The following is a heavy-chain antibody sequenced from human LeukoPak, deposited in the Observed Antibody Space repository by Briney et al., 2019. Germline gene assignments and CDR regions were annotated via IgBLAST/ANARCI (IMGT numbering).Heavy chain of an antibody. V-gene: IGHV1-18*01. CDR2: ISAYNGNT. J-gene: IGHJ4*02. CDR1: GYTFTSYG. Sequence: GASVKVSCKASGYTFTSYGISWVRQAPGQGLEWMGWISAYNGNTNYAQKLQGRVTMTTDTSTSTAYMELRSLRSDDTAVYYCARAGYYDYVWGSYRNGPFDYWGQGTLVTVSS. CDR3: ARAGYYDYVWGSYRNGPFDY. D-gene: IGHD3-16*02.